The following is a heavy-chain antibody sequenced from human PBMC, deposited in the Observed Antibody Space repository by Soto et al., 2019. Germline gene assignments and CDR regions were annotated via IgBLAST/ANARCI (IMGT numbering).Heavy chain of an antibody. CDR2: INPSGGST. D-gene: IGHD6-6*01. Sequence: ASVKDSCKASEYTFTSYYMHWVRQAPGQGLEWMGIINPSGGSTSYAQKFQGRVTMTRDTSTSTVYMELSSLSAEDTAVYYCARDDDYSSSSGGAFDIWGQGKMVT. J-gene: IGHJ3*02. V-gene: IGHV1-46*01. CDR1: EYTFTSYY. CDR3: ARDDDYSSSSGGAFDI.